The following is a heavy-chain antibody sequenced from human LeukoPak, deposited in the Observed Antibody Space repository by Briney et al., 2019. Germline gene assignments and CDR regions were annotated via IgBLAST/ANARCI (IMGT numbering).Heavy chain of an antibody. CDR3: ARGRSGSAAAGTYDY. V-gene: IGHV1-8*01. J-gene: IGHJ4*02. CDR2: INTKSGRT. Sequence: ASVRVSCKASGYTFTSSDINWVRQATGQGLEWMGWINTKSGRTGYAKKFQARVSMTMNTSISTAYMEVSSLRFEDTAVYYCARGRSGSAAAGTYDYWGQGTLITVSS. D-gene: IGHD6-13*01. CDR1: GYTFTSSD.